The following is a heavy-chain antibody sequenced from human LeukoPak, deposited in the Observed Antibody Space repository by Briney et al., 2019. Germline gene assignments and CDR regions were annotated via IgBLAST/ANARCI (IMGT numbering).Heavy chain of an antibody. V-gene: IGHV1-18*01. CDR2: ISAYNGNT. CDR3: ARVLGGSYPPGGAFDI. CDR1: GYTFTSYG. Sequence: ASVKVSCKASGYTFTSYGISWVRQAPGQGLEWMGWISAYNGNTNYAQKLQGRVTMTTDTSTSTAYMELRSLRSDDTAVYYCARVLGGSYPPGGAFDIWGQGTMVTVSS. D-gene: IGHD1-26*01. J-gene: IGHJ3*02.